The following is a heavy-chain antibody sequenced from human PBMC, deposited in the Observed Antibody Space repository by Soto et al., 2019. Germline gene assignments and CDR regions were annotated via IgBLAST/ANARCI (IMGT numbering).Heavy chain of an antibody. CDR1: GFTFSSYG. CDR2: ISYDGSNK. D-gene: IGHD3-16*01. CDR3: DKDSEGARLDY. Sequence: QVQLVESGGGVVQPGRSLRLSCAASGFTFSSYGMHWVRQAPGKGLEWVAVISYDGSNKYYADSVKGRFTISRDNSKNSLYLQMNSLSAEDTDVYYCDKDSEGARLDYWGQGNLDTVSS. V-gene: IGHV3-30*18. J-gene: IGHJ4*02.